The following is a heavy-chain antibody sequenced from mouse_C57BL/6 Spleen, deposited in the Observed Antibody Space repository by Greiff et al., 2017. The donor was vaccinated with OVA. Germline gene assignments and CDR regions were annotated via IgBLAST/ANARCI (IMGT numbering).Heavy chain of an antibody. V-gene: IGHV10-1*01. CDR1: GFSFNTYA. D-gene: IGHD2-3*01. J-gene: IGHJ3*01. CDR3: VRHEYDGYYSAWFAY. CDR2: IRSKSNNYAT. Sequence: EVKLVESGGGLVQPKGSLKLSCAASGFSFNTYAMNWVRQAPGKGLEWVARIRSKSNNYATYYADSVKDRFTISRDDSESMLYLQMNNLKTEDTAMYYCVRHEYDGYYSAWFAYWGQGTLVTVSA.